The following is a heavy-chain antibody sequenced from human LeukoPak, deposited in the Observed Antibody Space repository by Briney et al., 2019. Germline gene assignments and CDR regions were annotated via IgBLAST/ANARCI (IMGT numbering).Heavy chain of an antibody. CDR1: GFTFSSYS. J-gene: IGHJ4*02. V-gene: IGHV3-7*01. Sequence: GGSLRLSCAASGFTFSSYSMSWVRQAPGKGLEWVAYIKPSGSEKDYVDTVKGRFTISRDNAKNTLYLQMNSLRAEDTAVYYCARDFYDSSGYYHGGYWGQGTLVTVSA. D-gene: IGHD3-22*01. CDR2: IKPSGSEK. CDR3: ARDFYDSSGYYHGGY.